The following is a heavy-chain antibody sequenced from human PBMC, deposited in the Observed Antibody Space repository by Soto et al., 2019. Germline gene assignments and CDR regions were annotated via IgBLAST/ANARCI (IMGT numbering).Heavy chain of an antibody. CDR2: ISYDGSNK. D-gene: IGHD2-15*01. CDR1: GFTFSSYA. Sequence: SLRLSCAASGFTFSSYAMHWVRQAPGKGLEWVAVISYDGSNKYYADSVKGRFTISRDNSKNTLYLQTNSLRAEDTAVYYCARVRITVVIWDAFDIWGQGTMVTVS. V-gene: IGHV3-30-3*01. J-gene: IGHJ3*02. CDR3: ARVRITVVIWDAFDI.